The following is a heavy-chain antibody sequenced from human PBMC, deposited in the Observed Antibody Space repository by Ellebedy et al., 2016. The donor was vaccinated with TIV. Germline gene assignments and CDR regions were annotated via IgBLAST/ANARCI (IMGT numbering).Heavy chain of an antibody. CDR2: SGAAGDT. D-gene: IGHD3-10*01. Sequence: PGGSLRLSCAASGFSLTGSALHWVRRPAGKGLEWVSASGAAGDTYYPDSVSGRFTISRESAKNSFYLQMNSLTAGDTAVYYCARGGPGGDNWFFGLWGRGTQVTVSS. V-gene: IGHV3-13*01. J-gene: IGHJ2*01. CDR1: GFSLTGSA. CDR3: ARGGPGGDNWFFGL.